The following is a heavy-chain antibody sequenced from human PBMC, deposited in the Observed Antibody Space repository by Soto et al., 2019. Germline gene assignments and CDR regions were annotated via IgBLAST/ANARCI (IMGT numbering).Heavy chain of an antibody. Sequence: GASVKVSCKASGGTFSSYAISWVRQAPGQGLEWMGGIIPIFGTANYAQKFQGRVTITADESTSTAYMELSSLRSEDTAVYYCARGPAAAGTVFQIRRFDYWGQGTLVTVSS. J-gene: IGHJ4*02. CDR1: GGTFSSYA. CDR3: ARGPAAAGTVFQIRRFDY. V-gene: IGHV1-69*13. CDR2: IIPIFGTA. D-gene: IGHD6-13*01.